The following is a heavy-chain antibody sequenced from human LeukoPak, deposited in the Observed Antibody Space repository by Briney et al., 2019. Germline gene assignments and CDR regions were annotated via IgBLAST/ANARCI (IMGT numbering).Heavy chain of an antibody. CDR3: ARDLTGKYYIAY. CDR2: IGYSGTNT. Sequence: GGSLRLSCAASGFTFSGYVMTWVRQAPGEGLEWVAYIGYSGTNTHYADSVKGRFTISRDNSKNTVHLQMNSLRAADTALYSCARDLTGKYYIAYWGQGTLVTVSS. D-gene: IGHD2-8*02. CDR1: GFTFSGYV. V-gene: IGHV3-30*02. J-gene: IGHJ4*02.